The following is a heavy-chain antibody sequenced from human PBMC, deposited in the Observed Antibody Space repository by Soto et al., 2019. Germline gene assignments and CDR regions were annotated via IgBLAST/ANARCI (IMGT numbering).Heavy chain of an antibody. CDR2: IYYTGRT. V-gene: IGHV4-59*01. CDR1: GGSISGYY. CDR3: VRSFQGLD. J-gene: IGHJ4*02. Sequence: QVQLQESDPGLVKPSETLSLTCTVSGGSISGYYWSWIRQPPGKGLEWIGYIYYTGRTNYNPSLKSRVTISLDTSKNQFSLRLNSVTAADTAVYYCVRSFQGLDWGKGTLVTVSS. D-gene: IGHD3-3*02.